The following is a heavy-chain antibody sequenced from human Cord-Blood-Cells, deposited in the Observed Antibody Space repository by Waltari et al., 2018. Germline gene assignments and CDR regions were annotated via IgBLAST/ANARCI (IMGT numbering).Heavy chain of an antibody. V-gene: IGHV1-18*01. Sequence: QLRLVQSGAEVTKPEASVKVSCKASGYPFTTYDISSVRPAPGQGLEWMGWIRAYNGNTNYAQKLQGRVTMTTDTSTSTAYMELRSLRSDDTAVYYCARGFSSGWYWFDPWGQGTLVTVSS. CDR1: GYPFTTYD. J-gene: IGHJ5*02. D-gene: IGHD6-19*01. CDR2: IRAYNGNT. CDR3: ARGFSSGWYWFDP.